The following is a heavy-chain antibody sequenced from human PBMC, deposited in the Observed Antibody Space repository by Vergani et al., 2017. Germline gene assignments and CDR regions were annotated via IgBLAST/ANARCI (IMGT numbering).Heavy chain of an antibody. V-gene: IGHV4-34*01. D-gene: IGHD4-11*01. Sequence: QVQLQQWGGGLLKPSETLSLTCVVNGGSFTSYHWTWIRQSPGEGLEWVGDIDHTGRPDYNPSLKSRLTMSVDKSRNQFYLTLNSVTATDTAIYFCARVNTETNGHLYYDYYMDVWGKGTAVTVS. CDR2: IDHTGRP. CDR1: GGSFTSYH. CDR3: ARVNTETNGHLYYDYYMDV. J-gene: IGHJ6*03.